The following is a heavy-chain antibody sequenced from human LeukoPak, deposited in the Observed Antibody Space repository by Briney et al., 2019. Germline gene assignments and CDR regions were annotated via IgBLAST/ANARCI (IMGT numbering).Heavy chain of an antibody. CDR3: ARRYSSSWQNWGDYFDY. CDR2: IYYSGST. CDR1: GGSISSGGYY. J-gene: IGHJ4*02. Sequence: SQTLSLTCTVSGGSISSGGYYWSWIRQHPGKGLEWIGYIYYSGSTYYNPSLKSRVTISVDTSKNQFSLKLSSVTAADTAVYYCARRYSSSWQNWGDYFDYWGQGTLVTVSS. D-gene: IGHD6-13*01. V-gene: IGHV4-31*03.